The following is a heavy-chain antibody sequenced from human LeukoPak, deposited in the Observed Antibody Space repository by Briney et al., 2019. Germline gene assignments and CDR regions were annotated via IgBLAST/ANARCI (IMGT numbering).Heavy chain of an antibody. J-gene: IGHJ4*02. D-gene: IGHD3-10*01. CDR2: VSGSGGDT. V-gene: IGHV3-23*01. Sequence: PGGSLRLSCAASGFTFSSYALSWVRQAPGKGLEWVSSVSGSGGDTYYVDSVKGRFTISRDNSKSALYLQMNSLRAEDTAVYYCAKDFGRNLGGPGYWGRGTLVTISS. CDR1: GFTFSSYA. CDR3: AKDFGRNLGGPGY.